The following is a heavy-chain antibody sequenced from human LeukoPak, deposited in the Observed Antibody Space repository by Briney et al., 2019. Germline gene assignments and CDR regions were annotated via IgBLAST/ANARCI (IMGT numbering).Heavy chain of an antibody. Sequence: SVKVSCKASGGTFSSYAISWVRQAPGQGLEWMGRIIPILGIANYAQKFQGRVTITADKSTSTAYMELSSLRSEDTAVYYCARASVTIVSPFDPWGQGTLVTVSS. CDR1: GGTFSSYA. D-gene: IGHD1-1*01. CDR3: ARASVTIVSPFDP. J-gene: IGHJ5*02. V-gene: IGHV1-69*04. CDR2: IIPILGIA.